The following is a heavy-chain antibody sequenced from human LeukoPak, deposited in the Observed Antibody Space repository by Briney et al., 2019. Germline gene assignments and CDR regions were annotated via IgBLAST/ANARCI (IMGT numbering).Heavy chain of an antibody. CDR2: IHDNGDS. Sequence: SETLSLTCTVSGGSISGYFWSWIRQPAGKGLEWIGRIHDNGDSNHNPSLKSRVTLSLDTSRNQVSLRLTSVTAADTAVYYCARSYGPNNWFDPWGQGTLVTVSS. D-gene: IGHD3-10*01. J-gene: IGHJ5*02. CDR3: ARSYGPNNWFDP. CDR1: GGSISGYF. V-gene: IGHV4-4*07.